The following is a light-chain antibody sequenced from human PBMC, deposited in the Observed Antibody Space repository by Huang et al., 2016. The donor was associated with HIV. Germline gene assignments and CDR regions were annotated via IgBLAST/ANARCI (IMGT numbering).Light chain of an antibody. V-gene: IGKV3-15*01. J-gene: IGKJ1*01. CDR1: QSVSSH. CDR3: QQYTNWPPT. CDR2: DAS. Sequence: EIVMTQSPATLSVSPGDRATLSCRASQSVSSHLAWYQQNPGQAPRPLIYDASTRASGVPARFSGSGSGTEFTLTVSSPQSEDFALYYCQQYTNWPPTFGQGAKVEIK.